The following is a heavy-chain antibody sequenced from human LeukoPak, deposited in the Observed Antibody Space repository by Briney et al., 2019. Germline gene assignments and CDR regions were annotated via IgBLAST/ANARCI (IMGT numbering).Heavy chain of an antibody. CDR2: IKQDGSEK. CDR3: ARHGDSNRQGLRGDYGGRDY. V-gene: IGHV3-7*01. J-gene: IGHJ4*02. D-gene: IGHD4-17*01. Sequence: PGGSLRLSCAASGFSFGTYAMSWVRQAPGKGLEWVANIKQDGSEKYYVDSVKGRFTISRDNTKNSLYLQMNSLRAEDTAVYYCARHGDSNRQGLRGDYGGRDYWGQGTLVTVSS. CDR1: GFSFGTYA.